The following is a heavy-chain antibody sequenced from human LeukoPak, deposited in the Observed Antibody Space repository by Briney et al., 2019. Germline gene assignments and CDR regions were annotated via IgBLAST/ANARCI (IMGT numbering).Heavy chain of an antibody. CDR2: IKQDGSEK. D-gene: IGHD2-8*01. V-gene: IGHV3-7*01. Sequence: GGSLRLSCAASGFSFNSDWMDWVRQAPGKGLAWVANIKQDGSEKYYVDSVKGRFTISRDNAKNSLYLQMNSLRAEDTAVYYCARVNPLMAPGAFDIWGQGTMVAVSS. J-gene: IGHJ3*02. CDR3: ARVNPLMAPGAFDI. CDR1: GFSFNSDW.